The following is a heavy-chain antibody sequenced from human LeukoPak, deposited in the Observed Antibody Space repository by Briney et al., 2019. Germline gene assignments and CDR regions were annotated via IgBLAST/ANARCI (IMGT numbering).Heavy chain of an antibody. V-gene: IGHV3-74*01. D-gene: IGHD2-15*01. Sequence: GGSLRLSCAASGFTFSSYWMHWVRQAPGKGLVWVSRINSDGSSTSYADSVKGRFTISRDNAKNTLYLQMNSLRAEDTAVYYCARGPAKTCSGGSCYGPTFDYWGQGTLVTVSS. CDR1: GFTFSSYW. CDR2: INSDGSST. J-gene: IGHJ4*02. CDR3: ARGPAKTCSGGSCYGPTFDY.